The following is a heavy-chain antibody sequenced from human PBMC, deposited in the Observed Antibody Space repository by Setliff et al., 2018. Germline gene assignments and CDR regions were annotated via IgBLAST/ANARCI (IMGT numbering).Heavy chain of an antibody. CDR1: GYTFNSYG. D-gene: IGHD3-22*01. CDR2: ISPYNGNT. J-gene: IGHJ3*02. Sequence: GASVKVSCKASGYTFNSYGINWLRQAPGQELEWLGWISPYNGNTKYAQTVQDRITMATDASTRTSYMELSSLRSDDTAVYFCARSSDSGYYHQRDAFDIWGQGTRVTVSS. V-gene: IGHV1-18*04. CDR3: ARSSDSGYYHQRDAFDI.